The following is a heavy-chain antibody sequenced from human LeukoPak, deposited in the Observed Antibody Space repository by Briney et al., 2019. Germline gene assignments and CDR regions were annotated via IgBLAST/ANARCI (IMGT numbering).Heavy chain of an antibody. Sequence: SVKVSCKASGYTFTNYGFSWVRQAPGQGLEWMGGISPIFGTANYAQKFQGRVTITTDESTSTVYMELSSLRSEDTAVYYCARDSLYSSTNDAFDIWGQGTMVTVSS. CDR3: ARDSLYSSTNDAFDI. CDR2: ISPIFGTA. V-gene: IGHV1-69*05. J-gene: IGHJ3*02. CDR1: GYTFTNYG. D-gene: IGHD6-13*01.